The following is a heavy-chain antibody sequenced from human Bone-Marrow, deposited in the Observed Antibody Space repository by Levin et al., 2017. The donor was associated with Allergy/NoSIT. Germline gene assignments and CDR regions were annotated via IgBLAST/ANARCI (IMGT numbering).Heavy chain of an antibody. J-gene: IGHJ3*01. CDR3: GMDPNGDYIGAFDF. D-gene: IGHD4-17*01. Sequence: SCAASGFTFSRYAMTWVRQAPGKGLEWVSSITGSGSGTYYADSVQGRFTISRDNSQNTLYLQMISLRADDTALYYCGMDPNGDYIGAFDFWGQGTMVTVSS. V-gene: IGHV3-23*01. CDR2: ITGSGSGT. CDR1: GFTFSRYA.